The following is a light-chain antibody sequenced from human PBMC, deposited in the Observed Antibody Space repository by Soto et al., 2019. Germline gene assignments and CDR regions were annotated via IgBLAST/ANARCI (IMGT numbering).Light chain of an antibody. V-gene: IGLV2-14*01. CDR1: SSDVGAYDY. CDR2: EVS. J-gene: IGLJ3*02. Sequence: QSALTQPASVSGSPGQSITISCTGTSSDVGAYDYVSWYQQNPGKAPKRIISEVSDRPSGVSNRFSGSKSGNTASLTISGLQAEDEADYFCSAYTTTSTLGVFGGGTKLTVL. CDR3: SAYTTTSTLGV.